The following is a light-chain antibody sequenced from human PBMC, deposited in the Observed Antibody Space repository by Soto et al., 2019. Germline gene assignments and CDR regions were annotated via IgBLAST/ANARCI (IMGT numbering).Light chain of an antibody. CDR1: QGIGND. V-gene: IGKV1-17*01. CDR2: AAS. CDR3: QQLNSYPLT. J-gene: IGKJ4*01. Sequence: GDRITITCRASQGIGNDLGWYQQQPGKAPKLLIYAASSLQSGVPSRFRGSGSGTDFTLTISSLQPEDFATYYCQQLNSYPLTFGGGTKVDIK.